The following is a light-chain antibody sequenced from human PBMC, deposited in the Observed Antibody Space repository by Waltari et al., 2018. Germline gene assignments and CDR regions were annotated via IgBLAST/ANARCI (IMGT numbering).Light chain of an antibody. V-gene: IGLV2-14*03. CDR1: SSDVGGYNY. Sequence: QSALTQPASVSGSPGQSLTISCTGTSSDVGGYNYVSWYQQHPGKAPKLIIYDVSNRPSGVSNRFSGSKSGNTASLTISGLQSDDEANYYCSSYTDSSPWVFGGGTKLTVL. J-gene: IGLJ3*02. CDR2: DVS. CDR3: SSYTDSSPWV.